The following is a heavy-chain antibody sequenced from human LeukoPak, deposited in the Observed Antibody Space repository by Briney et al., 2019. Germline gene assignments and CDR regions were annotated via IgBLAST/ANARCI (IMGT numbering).Heavy chain of an antibody. CDR1: GGSISSGDYY. D-gene: IGHD6-13*01. V-gene: IGHV4-30-4*01. CDR3: ARGIKGTGGSWYFSDY. CDR2: IYYSGST. Sequence: SQTLSLTCTVSGGSISSGDYYWSWIRQPPGKGLEWIGYIYYSGSTYYNPSLKSRVTTSVDTSKNQFSLKLSSVTAADTAVYYCARGIKGTGGSWYFSDYWGQGTLVTVSS. J-gene: IGHJ4*02.